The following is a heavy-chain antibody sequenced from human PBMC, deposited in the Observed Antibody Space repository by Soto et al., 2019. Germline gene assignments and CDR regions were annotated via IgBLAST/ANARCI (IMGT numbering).Heavy chain of an antibody. CDR1: GFTFSSYA. CDR3: AKKARIIAAAGKDYFDN. CDR2: MRGNGDKI. D-gene: IGHD6-13*01. J-gene: IGHJ4*02. Sequence: EVQLLESGGGWVQPGGSLRLSCAASGFTFSSYAMSWVRLAPGKGLEWVAGMRGNGDKINYADSVRGRFTISRDNSNNTLYLQMSSLRAGDTAIYYCAKKARIIAAAGKDYFDNWGQGTQVTVSS. V-gene: IGHV3-23*01.